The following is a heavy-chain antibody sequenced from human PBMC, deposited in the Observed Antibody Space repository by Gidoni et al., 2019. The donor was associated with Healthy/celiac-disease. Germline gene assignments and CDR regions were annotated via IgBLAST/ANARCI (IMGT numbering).Heavy chain of an antibody. CDR3: ARDSSPIYYDSSGYYY. J-gene: IGHJ4*02. V-gene: IGHV3-33*01. D-gene: IGHD3-22*01. CDR2: IWYDGSNK. Sequence: QVQLVESGGGVVQPGRSLRLSCAASGFTFSIYGMHWVRQAPGKGLEWVAVIWYDGSNKYYADSVKGRFTISRDNSKNTLYLQMNSLRAEDTAVYYCARDSSPIYYDSSGYYYWGQGTLVTVSS. CDR1: GFTFSIYG.